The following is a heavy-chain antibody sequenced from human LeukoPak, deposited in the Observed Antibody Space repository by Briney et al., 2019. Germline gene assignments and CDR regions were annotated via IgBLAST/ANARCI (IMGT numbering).Heavy chain of an antibody. CDR3: AKGAGGYYDSSGSGFDY. CDR2: IRSSSSYM. D-gene: IGHD3-22*01. V-gene: IGHV3-21*01. CDR1: GFTFSSYS. J-gene: IGHJ4*02. Sequence: GGSLRLSCVASGFTFSSYSMNWVRQTPGKGLEWVSSIRSSSSYMYYADSVKGRFTISRDNAKSSLYLQMNSLRAEDTAVYFCAKGAGGYYDSSGSGFDYWGQGTLVTVSS.